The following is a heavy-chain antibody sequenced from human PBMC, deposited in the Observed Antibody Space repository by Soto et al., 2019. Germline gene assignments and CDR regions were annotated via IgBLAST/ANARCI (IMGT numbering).Heavy chain of an antibody. V-gene: IGHV1-18*01. CDR2: ISAYNGNT. D-gene: IGHD5-18*01. J-gene: IGHJ4*02. CDR1: GYTFTSYG. Sequence: GASVKVSCKASGYTFTSYGSIWGRQAPGQRLEWMGWISAYNGNTNYAQMLQGRVTMTTDTSTSTAYMELRSLRSDDTAVYYCARVGTAMVTWWDWGQGTLVTVSS. CDR3: ARVGTAMVTWWD.